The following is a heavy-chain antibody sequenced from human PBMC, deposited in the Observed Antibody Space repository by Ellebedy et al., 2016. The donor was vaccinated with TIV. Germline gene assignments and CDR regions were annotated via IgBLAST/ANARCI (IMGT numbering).Heavy chain of an antibody. CDR1: GGSFSGYY. Sequence: SETLSLTXAVYGGSFSGYYWSWIRQPPGKGLEWIGEINHSGSTNYNPSLKSRVTISVDTSKNQFSLKLSSVTAADTAVYYCARAKIVGATRGWFDPWGQGTLVTVSS. CDR3: ARAKIVGATRGWFDP. CDR2: INHSGST. J-gene: IGHJ5*02. V-gene: IGHV4-34*01. D-gene: IGHD1-26*01.